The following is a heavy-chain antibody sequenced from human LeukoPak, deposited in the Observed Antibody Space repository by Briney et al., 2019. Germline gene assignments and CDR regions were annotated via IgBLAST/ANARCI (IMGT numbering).Heavy chain of an antibody. J-gene: IGHJ6*02. D-gene: IGHD1-1*01. CDR1: GFTFSSYW. V-gene: IGHV3-7*01. Sequence: PGGSLRLSCAASGFTFSSYWMSWVRQAPGKGLEWVANIKQDGSEKYYVDSVKGRFTISRDNAKNSLYLQMNSLRAEDTAVYYCARANWAGRLYYYYGMDVWGQGTTVTVSS. CDR2: IKQDGSEK. CDR3: ARANWAGRLYYYYGMDV.